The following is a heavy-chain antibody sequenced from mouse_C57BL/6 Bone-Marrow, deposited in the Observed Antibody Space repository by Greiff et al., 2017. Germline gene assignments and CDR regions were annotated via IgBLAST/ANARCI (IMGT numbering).Heavy chain of an antibody. CDR2: ISSGSSTI. CDR1: GFTFSDYG. Sequence: EVKLVESGGGLVKPGGSLKLSCAASGFTFSDYGMHWVRQAPEKGLEWVAYISSGSSTIYYADTVKGRFTISRDNAKNTLFLQMTSLRSEDTAMYYCASRDYSNPFAYWGQGTLVTVSA. CDR3: ASRDYSNPFAY. J-gene: IGHJ3*01. V-gene: IGHV5-17*01. D-gene: IGHD2-5*01.